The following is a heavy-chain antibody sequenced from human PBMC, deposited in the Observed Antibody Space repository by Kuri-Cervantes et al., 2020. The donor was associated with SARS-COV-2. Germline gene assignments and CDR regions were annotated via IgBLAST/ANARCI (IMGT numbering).Heavy chain of an antibody. CDR3: ARVRYCSSTSCRLGWYFDL. J-gene: IGHJ2*01. CDR1: GYTISSGYY. V-gene: IGHV4-38-2*01. CDR2: IYHSWST. Sequence: SETLSLTCAVSGYTISSGYYWGWIRQPPGKVLWLIGSIYHSWSTYYNPSLRSRVTISVDTSKNQFSLKLSSVTAADTAVYYCARVRYCSSTSCRLGWYFDLWGRGTLVTVSS. D-gene: IGHD2-2*01.